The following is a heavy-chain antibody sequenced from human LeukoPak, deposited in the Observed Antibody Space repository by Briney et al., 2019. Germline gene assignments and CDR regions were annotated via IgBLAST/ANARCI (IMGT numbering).Heavy chain of an antibody. Sequence: LGGSLRLSCASSGFTFSSYSLNWVRQPPGKGLEWVSSISSSSSYIYYADSVKGRFTIPRENPKNSLFLQMNSVRAEDTAVYFCARATWDPNYYYYMDVWGKGTTVTIS. V-gene: IGHV3-21*01. D-gene: IGHD1-26*01. J-gene: IGHJ6*03. CDR1: GFTFSSYS. CDR2: ISSSSSYI. CDR3: ARATWDPNYYYYMDV.